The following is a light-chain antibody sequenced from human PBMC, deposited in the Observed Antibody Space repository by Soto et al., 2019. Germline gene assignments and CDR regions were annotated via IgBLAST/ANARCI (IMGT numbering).Light chain of an antibody. CDR3: HQYYSSPYS. Sequence: DIALTQSPDSLVVSLGERATITCKTGRTVLSISNNKNYLAWYQQRPGQPPKLLMYYASTRASGVPDRFIGSGSATEFTLTVAGLQPEDVAVYYCHQYYSSPYSFGHGTRLEI. CDR2: YAS. CDR1: RTVLSISNNKNY. V-gene: IGKV4-1*01. J-gene: IGKJ2*01.